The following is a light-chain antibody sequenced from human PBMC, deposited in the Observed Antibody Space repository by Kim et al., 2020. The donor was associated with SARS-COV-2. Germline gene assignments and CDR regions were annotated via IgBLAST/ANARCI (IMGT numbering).Light chain of an antibody. CDR2: GAS. CDR1: QSVSSSY. J-gene: IGKJ1*01. CDR3: QQDYNLPT. Sequence: PGERVTLSCRASQSVSSSYLTWYKQKPGQAPRLLIYGASTRATSIPARFSGSGSGTDFTLTISSLQPEDFAVYYCQQDYNLPTFGQGTKGDI. V-gene: IGKV3D-7*01.